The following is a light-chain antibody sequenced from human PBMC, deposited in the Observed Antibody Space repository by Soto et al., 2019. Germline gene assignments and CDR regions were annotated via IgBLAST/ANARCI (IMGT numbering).Light chain of an antibody. CDR1: QSISTT. J-gene: IGKJ4*01. CDR2: DAS. V-gene: IGKV3-11*01. CDR3: QHRDSWPLT. Sequence: DIVLTQSPGTLSLSPGERATLSCRASQSISTTLVWYQQKPGQAPRLLIYDASNRATGIPARFSGSGSGTDFTLTISSLEPEDFAVYYCQHRDSWPLTFGGGTKVDIK.